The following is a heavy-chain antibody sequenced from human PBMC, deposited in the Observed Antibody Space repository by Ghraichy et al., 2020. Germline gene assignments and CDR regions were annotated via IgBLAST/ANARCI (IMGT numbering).Heavy chain of an antibody. D-gene: IGHD6-19*01. J-gene: IGHJ4*02. CDR3: ARMEGSGWYRGDY. Sequence: SETLSLTCTVSGGSISSTSYYWGWIRQPPGKGLEWIGTIYYSGSTYYNSSLKSRVTISVDTSKNQFSLKVTSVTAADTAVYYCARMEGSGWYRGDYWGQGTLVTVSS. CDR1: GGSISSTSYY. V-gene: IGHV4-39*01. CDR2: IYYSGST.